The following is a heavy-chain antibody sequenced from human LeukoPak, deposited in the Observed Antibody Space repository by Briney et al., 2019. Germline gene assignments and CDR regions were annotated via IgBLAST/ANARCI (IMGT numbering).Heavy chain of an antibody. CDR3: AREVDTAMAEYYFDY. D-gene: IGHD5-18*01. Sequence: AGGSLRLSCAASGFTFDDYGMSWVRQAPGKGLEWVSGINWNGGSTGYADPVKGRFTISRDNAKNSLYLQMNSLRAEDTALYYCAREVDTAMAEYYFDYWGQGTLVTVSS. V-gene: IGHV3-20*04. J-gene: IGHJ4*02. CDR1: GFTFDDYG. CDR2: INWNGGST.